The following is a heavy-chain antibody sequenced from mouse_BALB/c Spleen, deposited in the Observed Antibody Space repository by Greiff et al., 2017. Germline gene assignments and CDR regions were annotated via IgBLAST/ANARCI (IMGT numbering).Heavy chain of an antibody. D-gene: IGHD1-2*01. CDR3: ARCPPLTTATYYAMDY. Sequence: EVQLQQSGPELVKPGASVKISCKASGYSFTGYFMNWVMQSHGKSLEWIGRINPYNGDTFYNQKFKGKATLTVDKSSSTAHMELRSLASEDSAVYYCARCPPLTTATYYAMDYWGQGTSVTVSS. CDR2: INPYNGDT. J-gene: IGHJ4*01. CDR1: GYSFTGYF. V-gene: IGHV1-20*02.